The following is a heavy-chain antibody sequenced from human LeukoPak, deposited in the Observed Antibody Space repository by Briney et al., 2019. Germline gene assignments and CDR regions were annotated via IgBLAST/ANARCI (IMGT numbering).Heavy chain of an antibody. J-gene: IGHJ5*02. CDR3: ARDLDIVVVPASWFYP. CDR2: ISSSSKYI. Sequence: TPGGSLKPSCAASGFTFSTYSMNWVRQAPGRGLEWVSSISSSSKYIYYADSVKGRFTISRDDAKNSLSLQMNSLRAEDTAVYYCARDLDIVVVPASWFYPWGQGTLVTVSS. V-gene: IGHV3-21*01. CDR1: GFTFSTYS. D-gene: IGHD2-2*03.